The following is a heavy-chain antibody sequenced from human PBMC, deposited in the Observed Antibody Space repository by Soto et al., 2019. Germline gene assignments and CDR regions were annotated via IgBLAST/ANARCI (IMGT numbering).Heavy chain of an antibody. V-gene: IGHV3-7*01. CDR2: IKQDGSEK. J-gene: IGHJ4*02. CDR1: GFTLSSYW. D-gene: IGHD2-15*01. CDR3: ARERYCSGGSCYPRFDY. Sequence: GSLRLSCAASGFTLSSYWMSWVRQAPGKGLEWVANIKQDGSEKYYVDSVKGRFTISRDNAKNSLYLQMNSLRAEDTAVYYCARERYCSGGSCYPRFDYWGQGTLVTVSS.